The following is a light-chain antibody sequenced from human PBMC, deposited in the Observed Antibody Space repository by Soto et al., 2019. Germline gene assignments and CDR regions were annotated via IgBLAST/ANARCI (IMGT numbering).Light chain of an antibody. CDR3: QQYDSFSMT. V-gene: IGKV1-5*01. CDR2: DAS. Sequence: DIQMTQSPSTLSASVGDRVTITCRASQNINRWLAWYQQKPGKVPKVLIYDASNLETGVPSTFSGSGSGTEFTLTISSLQPDDFATYYCQQYDSFSMTFGGGTRWISN. CDR1: QNINRW. J-gene: IGKJ4*01.